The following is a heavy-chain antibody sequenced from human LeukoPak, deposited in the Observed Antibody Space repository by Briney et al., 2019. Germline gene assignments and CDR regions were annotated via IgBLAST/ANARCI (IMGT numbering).Heavy chain of an antibody. CDR2: LNPNNGGT. Sequence: ASVKVSCKTSGYTFTDYYLHWVRRAPGQGLEWMGWLNPNNGGTNYAQKFQGRVTMTRNTSISTAYMELSRLGSDDTAVYYCASPEMATALWGAFDVWGQGTMVTVSS. CDR3: ASPEMATALWGAFDV. CDR1: GYTFTDYY. V-gene: IGHV1-2*02. J-gene: IGHJ3*01. D-gene: IGHD5-24*01.